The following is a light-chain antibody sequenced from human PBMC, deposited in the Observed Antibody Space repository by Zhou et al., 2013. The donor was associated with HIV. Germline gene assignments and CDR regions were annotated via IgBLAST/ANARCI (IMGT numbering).Light chain of an antibody. CDR2: GAS. CDR1: QSIANY. Sequence: IQMTQSPSSLSASVGDRVTITCRASQSIANYLNWYHQKPGKAPNLLIYGASSLQTAVPSRFSGSGSGTEFTLTISSLQPEDFATYYCQQYNSYFWTFGQGTKVEIK. J-gene: IGKJ1*01. CDR3: QQYNSYFWT. V-gene: IGKV1-16*01.